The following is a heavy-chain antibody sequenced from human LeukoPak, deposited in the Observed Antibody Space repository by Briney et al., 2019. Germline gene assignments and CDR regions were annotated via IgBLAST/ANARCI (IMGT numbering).Heavy chain of an antibody. CDR3: AKDNYYGDYEVTSIFGVD. CDR2: IRDDGTNK. D-gene: IGHD4-17*01. V-gene: IGHV3-30*02. CDR1: GFTFSSHG. Sequence: GGSLRLSCAASGFTFSSHGMQWVRQAPGKGLEWVAFIRDDGTNKYYADSMKGRFNISRDNFKNTLYLQMNSLRAEDTAVYYCAKDNYYGDYEVTSIFGVDWGQGTLVTVSS. J-gene: IGHJ4*02.